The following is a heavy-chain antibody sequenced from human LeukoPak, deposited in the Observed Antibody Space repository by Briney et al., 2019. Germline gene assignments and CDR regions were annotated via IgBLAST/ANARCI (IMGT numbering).Heavy chain of an antibody. J-gene: IGHJ4*02. CDR2: INPNSGAT. V-gene: IGHV1-2*02. CDR1: GYTFIDYY. Sequence: ASVKVSCKPSGYTFIDYYVHWVRQAPGQGLEWVGWINPNSGATNSAQNLQGRVTLTRDKSMTTAYLDLSGLTYDDTAVYYCARSRMTTLPGFDYWGQGTLVTVSS. CDR3: ARSRMTTLPGFDY. D-gene: IGHD1-1*01.